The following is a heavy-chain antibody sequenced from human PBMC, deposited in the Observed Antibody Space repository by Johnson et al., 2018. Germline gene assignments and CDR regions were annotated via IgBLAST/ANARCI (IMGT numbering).Heavy chain of an antibody. CDR1: GFTFSSYD. D-gene: IGHD3-10*01. CDR2: IGTAGDT. CDR3: ARVSDEDYYHGMDV. J-gene: IGHJ6*02. V-gene: IGHV3-13*01. Sequence: VRLVESGGGLVQPGGTLRLSCAASGFTFSSYDMHWVRQATGKGLEWVSAIGTAGDTYSHGSVKGRFTISRENAQNALYLQLDSLSAGDTAVYYWARVSDEDYYHGMDVWGQGTTVTVSS.